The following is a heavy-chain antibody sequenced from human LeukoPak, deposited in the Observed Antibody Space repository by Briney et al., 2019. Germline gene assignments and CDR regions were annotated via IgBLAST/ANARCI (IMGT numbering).Heavy chain of an antibody. J-gene: IGHJ6*03. CDR2: IGGSDGRT. Sequence: GGSLRLSCAASGFTFSTYAVSWVRQAPGKGLEWVSLIGGSDGRTRYADSVKGRFTISRDNSKNTLYLEMNSLGAEDTAVYYCAKDSSSYDWGYMDVWGKGTTVTISS. CDR1: GFTFSTYA. V-gene: IGHV3-23*01. D-gene: IGHD3-22*01. CDR3: AKDSSSYDWGYMDV.